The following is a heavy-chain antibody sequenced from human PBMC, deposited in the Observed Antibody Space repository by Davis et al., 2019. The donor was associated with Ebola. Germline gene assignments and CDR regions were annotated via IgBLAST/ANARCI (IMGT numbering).Heavy chain of an antibody. Sequence: GESLKISCAASRVTSTTNWIHWVRQAPGKGLVWVSRINPDGTKTGYADSVRGRFTISRDIAKNTLYLQMNSLRAEDTAVYYCARATHFDYWGQGTLVTVSS. CDR3: ARATHFDY. D-gene: IGHD2-15*01. CDR2: INPDGTKT. J-gene: IGHJ4*02. V-gene: IGHV3-74*01. CDR1: RVTSTTNW.